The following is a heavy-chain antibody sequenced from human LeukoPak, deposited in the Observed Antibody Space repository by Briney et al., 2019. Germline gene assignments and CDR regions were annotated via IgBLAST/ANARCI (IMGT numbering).Heavy chain of an antibody. J-gene: IGHJ4*02. Sequence: GGSLRLSCAASGFTFSSYAMSWVRQAPGKGLEWVSAISGSGGTTYYADSVKGRFTISRDKSKNTLYLQMSSLRAEDTAVYFCAKALNTAIVTYDYWGQGILVTVSS. CDR1: GFTFSSYA. D-gene: IGHD5-18*01. V-gene: IGHV3-23*01. CDR3: AKALNTAIVTYDY. CDR2: ISGSGGTT.